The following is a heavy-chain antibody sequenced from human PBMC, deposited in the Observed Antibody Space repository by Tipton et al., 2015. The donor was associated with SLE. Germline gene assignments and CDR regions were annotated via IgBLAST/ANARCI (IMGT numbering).Heavy chain of an antibody. CDR3: ARDPPVVVVAATNWFDP. Sequence: TLSLTCTVSGGSISSHYWSWIRQPPGKGLEWIGYIYYSGSTNYNPSLKSRVTISVDTSKNQFSLKLSSVTAADTAVYYCARDPPVVVVAATNWFDPWGQGTLVTVSS. J-gene: IGHJ5*02. CDR1: GGSISSHY. D-gene: IGHD2-15*01. V-gene: IGHV4-59*11. CDR2: IYYSGST.